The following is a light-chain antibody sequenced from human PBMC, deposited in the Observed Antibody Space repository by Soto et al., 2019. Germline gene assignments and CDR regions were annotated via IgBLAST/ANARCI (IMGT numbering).Light chain of an antibody. CDR3: QQCGSSPLT. CDR1: QFVSSAN. V-gene: IGKV3-20*01. CDR2: DTS. Sequence: EVVLTQSPGTLSLSPGETATLSCRASQFVSSANLAWYQQKPGRAPRLLISDTSRRATGIPDRFSGSGSGTDFTLTISRLEPEDFAVYYCQQCGSSPLTFGGGTKVDIK. J-gene: IGKJ4*01.